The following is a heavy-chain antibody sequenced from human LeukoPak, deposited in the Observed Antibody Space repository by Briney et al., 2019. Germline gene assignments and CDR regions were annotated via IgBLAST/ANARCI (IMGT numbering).Heavy chain of an antibody. CDR1: GYTFTGYY. Sequence: ASVKVSCKASGYTFTGYYMHWVRQAPGQGLEWMGWINPNSGGTNYAQKFQGRVTMTRDTSISTAYMELSRLRSDDTAVYYCARDVLQVGATRSYYFDYWGQGTLVTVSS. D-gene: IGHD1-26*01. V-gene: IGHV1-2*02. CDR2: INPNSGGT. J-gene: IGHJ4*02. CDR3: ARDVLQVGATRSYYFDY.